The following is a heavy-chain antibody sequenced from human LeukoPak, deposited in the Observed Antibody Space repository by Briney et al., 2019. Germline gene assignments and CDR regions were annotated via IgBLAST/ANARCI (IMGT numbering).Heavy chain of an antibody. V-gene: IGHV3-23*01. D-gene: IGHD3-22*01. Sequence: GGTLRLSCAASGFTFSSNGMTWVRQAPGKGLEWVSTISDSGGGAYYADSVKGRFTISRDSSRSTLYLQMHSLRAEDTTVYYCAKEGYDSSAYFDYWGQGTLVTVSS. CDR3: AKEGYDSSAYFDY. CDR1: GFTFSSNG. CDR2: ISDSGGGA. J-gene: IGHJ4*02.